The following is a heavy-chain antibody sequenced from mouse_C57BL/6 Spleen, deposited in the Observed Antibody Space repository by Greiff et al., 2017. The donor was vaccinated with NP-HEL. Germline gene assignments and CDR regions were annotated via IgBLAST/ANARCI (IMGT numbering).Heavy chain of an antibody. CDR3: APFYGNYEGYAMDY. J-gene: IGHJ4*01. CDR1: GYAFSSSW. CDR2: IYPGDGDT. V-gene: IGHV1-82*01. D-gene: IGHD2-10*01. Sequence: QVQLQQSGPELVKPGASVKISCKASGYAFSSSWMNWVKQRPGKGLEWIGRIYPGDGDTNYNGKYKGKATLTADNSYSTAYMQLSSLTSEDSAVYFCAPFYGNYEGYAMDYWGQGTSVTVSS.